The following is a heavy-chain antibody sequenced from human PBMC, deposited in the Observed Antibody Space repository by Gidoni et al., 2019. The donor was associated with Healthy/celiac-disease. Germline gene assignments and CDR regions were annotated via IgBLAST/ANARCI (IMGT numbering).Heavy chain of an antibody. J-gene: IGHJ3*02. Sequence: QLQLQESGPGLVKPSETLSLTCTVSGGSISSSSYYWGWIRQPPGKGLEWIGSIYYSGSTYYNPSLKSRVTISVDTSKNQFSLKLSSVTAADTAVYYCARHNESGPTGAFDIWGQGTMVTVSS. CDR2: IYYSGST. CDR1: GGSISSSSYY. V-gene: IGHV4-39*01. CDR3: ARHNESGPTGAFDI. D-gene: IGHD1-26*01.